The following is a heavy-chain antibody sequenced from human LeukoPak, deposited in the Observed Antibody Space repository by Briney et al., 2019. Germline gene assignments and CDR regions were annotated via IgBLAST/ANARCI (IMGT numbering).Heavy chain of an antibody. J-gene: IGHJ5*02. Sequence: PSETLSLTCTVSGGSISSGSYYWSWIRQPAGKGLEWIGRIYTSGSTNYNPSLKSRVTISVDTSKNQFSLKLSSVTAADTAVYYWARGLWFGESNWFDPWGQGTLVTVSS. CDR3: ARGLWFGESNWFDP. D-gene: IGHD3-10*01. CDR1: GGSISSGSYY. CDR2: IYTSGST. V-gene: IGHV4-61*02.